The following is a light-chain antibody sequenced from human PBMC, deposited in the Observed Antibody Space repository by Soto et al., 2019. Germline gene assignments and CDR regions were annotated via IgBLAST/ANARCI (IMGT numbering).Light chain of an antibody. CDR1: QGISNF. CDR3: KKYNSAPRA. Sequence: DIQMTQSPSSLSASVGDRVTITCRASQGISNFLAWYQQKPGKVPKLLIYDASTLQPGVPSRFSGSGSGTDFTLPISSLQPEDFATYYCKKYNSAPRAFGKGTKVEIK. J-gene: IGKJ1*01. V-gene: IGKV1-27*01. CDR2: DAS.